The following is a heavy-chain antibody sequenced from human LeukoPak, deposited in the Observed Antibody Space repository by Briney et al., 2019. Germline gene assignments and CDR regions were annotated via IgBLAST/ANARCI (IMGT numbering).Heavy chain of an antibody. Sequence: PGGSLGLSCAASRFTFGSFDMHWVRQAPGKGLEWVTFIRFDGSKKYYADSVKGRFTISRDNSKNTLYLQMSSLRPEDTAVYYCARQIGVTTDYWGQGTLVTVSS. CDR3: ARQIGVTTDY. J-gene: IGHJ4*02. CDR1: RFTFGSFD. CDR2: IRFDGSKK. D-gene: IGHD4-17*01. V-gene: IGHV3-30*02.